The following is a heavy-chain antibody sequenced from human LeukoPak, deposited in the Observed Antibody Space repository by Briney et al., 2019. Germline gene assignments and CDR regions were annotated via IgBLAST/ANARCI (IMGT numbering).Heavy chain of an antibody. D-gene: IGHD4-17*01. CDR2: ISGSGGST. J-gene: IGHJ4*02. CDR3: AKKNYGDYVYYFDY. Sequence: GGSLRLSCAAPGFTFSSYAMSWVRQAPGKGLEWVSAISGSGGSTYYADSVKGRFTISRDNSKNTLYLQMNSLRAEDTAVYYCAKKNYGDYVYYFDYWGQGTLVTVSS. V-gene: IGHV3-23*01. CDR1: GFTFSSYA.